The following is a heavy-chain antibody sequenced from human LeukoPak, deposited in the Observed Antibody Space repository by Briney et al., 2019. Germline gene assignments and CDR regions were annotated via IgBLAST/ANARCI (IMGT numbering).Heavy chain of an antibody. CDR3: AKDASRLRFLEWLFDY. V-gene: IGHV3-23*01. J-gene: IGHJ4*02. D-gene: IGHD3-3*01. CDR2: ISGSGGST. Sequence: GGSLRLSCAASGFTLSSYAMSWVRQAPGKGLEWVSAISGSGGSTYYADSVKGRFTISRDNSKNTLYLQMNSLRAEDTAVYYCAKDASRLRFLEWLFDYWGQGTLVTVSS. CDR1: GFTLSSYA.